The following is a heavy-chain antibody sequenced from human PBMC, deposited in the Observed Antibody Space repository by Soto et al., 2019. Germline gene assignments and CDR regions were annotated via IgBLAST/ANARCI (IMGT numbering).Heavy chain of an antibody. V-gene: IGHV3-21*01. CDR3: ARVRSYSYGQGYGMDV. CDR2: ISSSSGYI. Sequence: EVQLVESGGGLVKPGGSLRLSCAASGFTFSTYSMNWVRQAPGKGLEWVSSISSSSGYIYYADSVKDRFTISRDDAKNSLSLQMSSLRAEDTAVYYCARVRSYSYGQGYGMDVWGQGTTVTVSS. CDR1: GFTFSTYS. D-gene: IGHD5-18*01. J-gene: IGHJ6*02.